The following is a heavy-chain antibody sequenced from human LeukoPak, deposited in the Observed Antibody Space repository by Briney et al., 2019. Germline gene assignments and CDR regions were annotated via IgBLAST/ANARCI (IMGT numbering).Heavy chain of an antibody. CDR2: IYYSGST. D-gene: IGHD2-21*02. J-gene: IGHJ6*02. V-gene: IGHV4-39*01. CDR1: GGSISSSSYY. Sequence: NSSETLSLTCTVSGGSISSSSYYWGWIRQPPGKELEWIGSIYYSGSTYYNPSLKSRVTISVDTSKNQFSLKLSSVTAADTAVYYCASWGSYCGGDCYSYYYYGMDVWGQGTTVTVSS. CDR3: ASWGSYCGGDCYSYYYYGMDV.